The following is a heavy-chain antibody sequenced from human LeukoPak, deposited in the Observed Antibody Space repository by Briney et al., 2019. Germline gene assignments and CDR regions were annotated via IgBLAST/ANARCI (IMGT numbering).Heavy chain of an antibody. CDR3: ATTPNPNYFDY. J-gene: IGHJ4*02. CDR1: GGSISSYY. V-gene: IGHV4-59*01. CDR2: ISYSGST. Sequence: PSETLSLTCTVSGGSISSYYWSWIRQPPGKGLEWIGYISYSGSTNYNPSLKSRVTISVDTSKSQFSLKLGSVTAADTAVYYCATTPNPNYFDYWGQGALVTVSS.